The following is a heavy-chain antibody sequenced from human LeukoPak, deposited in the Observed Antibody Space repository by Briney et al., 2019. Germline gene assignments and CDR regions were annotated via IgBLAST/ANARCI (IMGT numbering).Heavy chain of an antibody. J-gene: IGHJ5*02. V-gene: IGHV4-59*01. CDR3: ARGPLSSRTTWTWFDP. D-gene: IGHD6-13*01. CDR1: GGSISNYY. CDR2: IYSSGST. Sequence: SETLSLTCTVSGGSISNYYWSWIRQPPGKGLEWIGYIYSSGSTSYNPSLNNRVTLSVDTSKNQFSLRLKSVTAADTAVYYCARGPLSSRTTWTWFDPWGQGTLVTVSS.